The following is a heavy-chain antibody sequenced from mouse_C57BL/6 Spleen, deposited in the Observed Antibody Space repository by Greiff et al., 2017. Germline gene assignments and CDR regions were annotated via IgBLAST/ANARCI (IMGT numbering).Heavy chain of an antibody. CDR2: IYPGDGDT. Sequence: LQQSGASVKISCKASGYAFSSYWMNWVKQRPGKGLARIGQIYPGDGDTNYNGKFKGKATLTADKSSSTAYMQLSSLTSEDSAVYFCARGDDYDGAYWGQGTLVTVSA. D-gene: IGHD2-4*01. V-gene: IGHV1-80*01. J-gene: IGHJ3*01. CDR1: GYAFSSYW. CDR3: ARGDDYDGAY.